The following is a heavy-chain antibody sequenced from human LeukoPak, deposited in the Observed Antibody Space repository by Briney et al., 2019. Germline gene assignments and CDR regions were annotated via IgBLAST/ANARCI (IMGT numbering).Heavy chain of an antibody. CDR2: IRYDGSNQ. J-gene: IGHJ5*02. Sequence: GGSLRPSCAASGFTFSTFGMHWVRQAPGKGLEWVAFIRYDGSNQYYEDSVKGRFTISRDNSKDKVYLEMSRLRPEDSALYYCVKDDFYDATEAWGRGTLVTVSS. D-gene: IGHD3-22*01. CDR1: GFTFSTFG. V-gene: IGHV3-30*02. CDR3: VKDDFYDATEA.